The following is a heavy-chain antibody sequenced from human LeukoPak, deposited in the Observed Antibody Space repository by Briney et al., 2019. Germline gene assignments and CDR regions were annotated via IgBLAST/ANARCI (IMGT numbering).Heavy chain of an antibody. V-gene: IGHV3-7*01. Sequence: GGSLRLSCAASGFTFSSYWMSWVCQAPGKGLEWVANIKQNGSEKYYVDSVKGRFTISRDNAKNSLYLQMNSLRAEDTAVYYCARDYDFWSGYYIHYYYYMDVWGKGTTVTVSS. D-gene: IGHD3-3*01. J-gene: IGHJ6*03. CDR1: GFTFSSYW. CDR3: ARDYDFWSGYYIHYYYYMDV. CDR2: IKQNGSEK.